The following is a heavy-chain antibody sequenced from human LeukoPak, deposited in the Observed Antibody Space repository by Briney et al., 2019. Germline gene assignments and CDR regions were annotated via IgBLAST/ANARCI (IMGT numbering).Heavy chain of an antibody. Sequence: SETLSLTCTVSGGSISSYYWSWIRQPAGKGLEWIGRIYTSGSTNYNPSLKSRVTMSVDTSKNQFSLKLSSVTAADTAVYYCARAQYYYDSSGYYRDAFDIWGQGTMVTVSS. CDR2: IYTSGST. D-gene: IGHD3-22*01. J-gene: IGHJ3*02. CDR3: ARAQYYYDSSGYYRDAFDI. V-gene: IGHV4-4*07. CDR1: GGSISSYY.